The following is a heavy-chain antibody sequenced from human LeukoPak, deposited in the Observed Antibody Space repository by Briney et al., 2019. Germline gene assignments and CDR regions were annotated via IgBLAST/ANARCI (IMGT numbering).Heavy chain of an antibody. CDR1: GFTFDDYA. J-gene: IGHJ3*02. CDR2: ISWNSGSI. D-gene: IGHD3-10*01. CDR3: AKARKKRTVEEAGAFDI. V-gene: IGHV3-9*03. Sequence: GGSLRLSCAASGFTFDDYAMHWVRQAPGKGLEGVSGISWNSGSIGYADSVKGRFTISRDNAKNSLYLQMNSLRAEDMALYYCAKARKKRTVEEAGAFDIWGQGTMVTVSS.